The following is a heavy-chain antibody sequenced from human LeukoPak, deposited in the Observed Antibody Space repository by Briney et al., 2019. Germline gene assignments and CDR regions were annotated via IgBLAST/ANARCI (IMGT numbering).Heavy chain of an antibody. D-gene: IGHD2-2*01. V-gene: IGHV4-4*07. Sequence: PSETLSLTCTVSGGSISSYYWSWIRQPAGKGLEWIGRIYTSGSTNYNPSLKSRVTMSVDTSKNQFSLKLSSVTAADTAVYYCARAALSKYFSSTSCYFDYLGQGTLVTVSS. J-gene: IGHJ4*02. CDR3: ARAALSKYFSSTSCYFDY. CDR1: GGSISSYY. CDR2: IYTSGST.